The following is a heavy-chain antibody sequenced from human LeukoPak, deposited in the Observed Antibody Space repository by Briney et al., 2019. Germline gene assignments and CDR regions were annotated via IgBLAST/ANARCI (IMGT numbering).Heavy chain of an antibody. J-gene: IGHJ4*02. D-gene: IGHD4-23*01. CDR3: ARHTTVGGSLRFDY. Sequence: PGESLKISCQGSGYGFSSYWIGWVRQLPGKGLEYMGIICPGDSDTRYSQSFQGQVTISADKSITTAYLQWSSLKASDTAMYYCARHTTVGGSLRFDYWGQGTLVSVSS. V-gene: IGHV5-51*01. CDR2: ICPGDSDT. CDR1: GYGFSSYW.